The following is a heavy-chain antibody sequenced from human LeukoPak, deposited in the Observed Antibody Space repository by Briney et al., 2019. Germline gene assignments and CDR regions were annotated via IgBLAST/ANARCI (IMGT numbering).Heavy chain of an antibody. V-gene: IGHV4-38-2*02. CDR1: DYSITRGYY. Sequence: SETLSLTCTVSDYSITRGYYWGWIRQPPGKGLEWIGNIYHGGETYYKSSLKSRVTISVDTSKNQFSLKVSSVTAADTAVYYCARISVSSYSSSWYDYWGQGTLVTVSS. D-gene: IGHD6-13*01. CDR3: ARISVSSYSSSWYDY. J-gene: IGHJ4*02. CDR2: IYHGGET.